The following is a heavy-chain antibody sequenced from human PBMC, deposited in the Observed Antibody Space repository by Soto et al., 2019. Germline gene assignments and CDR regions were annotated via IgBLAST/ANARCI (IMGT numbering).Heavy chain of an antibody. J-gene: IGHJ6*02. V-gene: IGHV3-30-3*01. D-gene: IGHD2-21*02. CDR1: GFTFSSYA. Sequence: GGSLRLSCAASGFTFSSYAMHWVRQAPGKGLEWVAVISYDGSNKYYADSVKDRFTISRDNSKNTLYLQMNSLRAEDTAVYYCARGKAYCGGDCYLGMDVWGQGTTVIVSS. CDR3: ARGKAYCGGDCYLGMDV. CDR2: ISYDGSNK.